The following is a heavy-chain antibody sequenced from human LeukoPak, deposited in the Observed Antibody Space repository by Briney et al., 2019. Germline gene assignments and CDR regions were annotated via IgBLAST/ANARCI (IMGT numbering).Heavy chain of an antibody. CDR2: INHSGST. CDR1: GGSFSGYY. V-gene: IGHV4-34*01. Sequence: PSETLSLTCAAYGGSFSGYYWSWIRQPPGKGLEWIGEINHSGSTNYNPSLKSRVTISADTSKNQFSLKLSSVTAADTAVYYCARRGARPYFQHWGQGTLVTVSS. CDR3: ARRGARPYFQH. D-gene: IGHD6-6*01. J-gene: IGHJ1*01.